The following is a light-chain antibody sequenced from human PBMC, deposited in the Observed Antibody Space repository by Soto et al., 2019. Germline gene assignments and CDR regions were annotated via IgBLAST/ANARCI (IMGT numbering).Light chain of an antibody. J-gene: IGKJ1*01. CDR3: QQYNSYSSGT. CDR1: QSIDSW. CDR2: KAS. V-gene: IGKV1-5*03. Sequence: DIQMTQSPSTLSASVGDRGTITCRASQSIDSWLAWYQQKPGKAPNLLIYKASSLESGVPSRFSGSGSGTEFTLTISSLQPDDFATYYCQQYNSYSSGTFGQGTKVDIK.